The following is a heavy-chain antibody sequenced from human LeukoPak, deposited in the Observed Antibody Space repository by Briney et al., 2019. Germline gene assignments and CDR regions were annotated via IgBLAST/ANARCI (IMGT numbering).Heavy chain of an antibody. V-gene: IGHV3-11*05. D-gene: IGHD3-22*01. Sequence: KPGGSLRLSCAASGFTFSDYYMSWIRQAPGKGLEGVSYITRSSSDTKYADAVKGRFTISRDNAKDSLFLQMNSLRAEDTAVYYCARALNYYDSSGYPYYFDSWGQGTLVTVSS. J-gene: IGHJ4*02. CDR2: ITRSSSDT. CDR1: GFTFSDYY. CDR3: ARALNYYDSSGYPYYFDS.